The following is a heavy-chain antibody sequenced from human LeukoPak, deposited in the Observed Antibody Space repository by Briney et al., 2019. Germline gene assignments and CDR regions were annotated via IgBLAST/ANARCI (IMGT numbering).Heavy chain of an antibody. CDR3: AKDFDGSTWFGRNYMDV. V-gene: IGHV3-23*01. J-gene: IGHJ6*03. CDR1: GFTFSSYA. D-gene: IGHD6-13*01. Sequence: GGSLRLSCAASGFTFSSYAMSWVRQAPGKGLEWVSLISGSGGNTYYADSVKGRFTISRDNSKNTLYLQMNSLRAEDTAVYYCAKDFDGSTWFGRNYMDVWGKGTTVTVSS. CDR2: ISGSGGNT.